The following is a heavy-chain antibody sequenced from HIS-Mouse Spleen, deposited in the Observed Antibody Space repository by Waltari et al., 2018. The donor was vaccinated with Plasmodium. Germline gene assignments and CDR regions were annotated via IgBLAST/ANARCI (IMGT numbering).Heavy chain of an antibody. V-gene: IGHV3-7*01. CDR3: ASSWYWYFDL. CDR1: GFTFSSYW. D-gene: IGHD6-13*01. Sequence: EVQLVESGGGLVQPGGSLRLSCAASGFTFSSYWMSWVRQAPGKGLEWGANIKEEGSEKYYVDSVKGRFTISRDNAKNSLYLQMNSLRAEDTAVYYCASSWYWYFDLWGRGTLVTVSS. J-gene: IGHJ2*01. CDR2: IKEEGSEK.